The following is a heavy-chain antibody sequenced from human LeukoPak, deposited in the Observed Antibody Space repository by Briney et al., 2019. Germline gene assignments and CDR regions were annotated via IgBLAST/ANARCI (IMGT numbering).Heavy chain of an antibody. CDR1: GFTFSNYG. J-gene: IGHJ4*02. Sequence: PGGSLRLSCTASGFTFSNYGMHWVRQAPGKGLEWVAFIRYDGSNKYYADSVKGRFTISRDNSKNTLYLQMNSLRAEDTAVYYCAKDAIVVVPAYPDYWGQGTLVTVSS. V-gene: IGHV3-30*02. D-gene: IGHD2-2*01. CDR2: IRYDGSNK. CDR3: AKDAIVVVPAYPDY.